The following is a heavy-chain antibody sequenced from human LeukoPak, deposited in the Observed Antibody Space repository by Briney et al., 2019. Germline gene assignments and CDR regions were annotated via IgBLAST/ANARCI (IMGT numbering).Heavy chain of an antibody. CDR3: AREERKTYYDFWSGYTTRNGQMDV. J-gene: IGHJ6*04. CDR2: IKQDGSEK. D-gene: IGHD3-3*01. CDR1: GFTFSSYW. Sequence: PGGSLRLSCAASGFTFSSYWMSWVRQAPGKGLEWVANIKQDGSEKYYVDSVKGRFTISRDNAKNSLYLQMNSLRAEDTAVYYCAREERKTYYDFWSGYTTRNGQMDVWGKGTTVTVSS. V-gene: IGHV3-7*01.